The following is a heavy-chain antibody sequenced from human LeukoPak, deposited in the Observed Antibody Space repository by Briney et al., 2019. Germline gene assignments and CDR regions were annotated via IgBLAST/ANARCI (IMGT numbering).Heavy chain of an antibody. Sequence: SETLSPTCTLSGGSISTYYWSWIRQPPGKGLEWIGYIYHSGSTNYNPSLKSRVTISVDTSKNQFSLKLSSVTAAGTAVYYCARGGGYASPIGYWGQGALVTVSS. CDR3: ARGGGYASPIGY. J-gene: IGHJ4*02. CDR1: GGSISTYY. CDR2: IYHSGST. V-gene: IGHV4-59*01. D-gene: IGHD5-12*01.